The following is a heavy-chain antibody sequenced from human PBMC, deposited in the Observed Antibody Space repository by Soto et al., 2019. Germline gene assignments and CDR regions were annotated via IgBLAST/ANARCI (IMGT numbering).Heavy chain of an antibody. D-gene: IGHD1-7*01. CDR1: GYSFTSY. J-gene: IGHJ4*02. Sequence: ASGKVACKASGYSFTSYHIHWLRQAPGQGLEWMGVINPTNNETIYAQKFQGRVTMTEDTSTDTAYMELSSLRSEDTAVYYCAKFFITGTTALEGYFDYWGQGTLVTVSS. CDR2: INPTNNET. CDR3: AKFFITGTTALEGYFDY. V-gene: IGHV1-24*01.